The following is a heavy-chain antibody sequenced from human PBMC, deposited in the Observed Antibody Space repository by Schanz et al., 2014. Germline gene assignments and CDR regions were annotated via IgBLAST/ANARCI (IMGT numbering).Heavy chain of an antibody. CDR2: IGGSDGNT. CDR3: ARVVRSDYLSELDF. J-gene: IGHJ4*02. CDR1: GYTFTMSG. V-gene: IGHV1-18*01. D-gene: IGHD4-17*01. Sequence: QVQLVQSGGEVKTPGASVKVSCKASGYTFTMSGISWVRQAPGQGLEWMGWIGGSDGNTNFAQKFQGRVTMTTDISTSTAYMQLRSLTSDDTAVYYCARVVRSDYLSELDFWGQGTQVIVSS.